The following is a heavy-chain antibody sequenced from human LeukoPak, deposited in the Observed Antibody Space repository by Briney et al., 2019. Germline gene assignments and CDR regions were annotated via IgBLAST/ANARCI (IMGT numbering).Heavy chain of an antibody. CDR3: ARDLPGELGRGVFDI. Sequence: KPGGSLRLSCAASGFNLSNYNMNWVRQAPGKGLEWVSSITVTTTFIYYADSVKGRFTISRDNAKNSLYLQMNTLRVEDTALYYCARDLPGELGRGVFDIWGQGTMVTVSS. CDR1: GFNLSNYN. D-gene: IGHD1-1*01. J-gene: IGHJ3*02. CDR2: ITVTTTFI. V-gene: IGHV3-21*01.